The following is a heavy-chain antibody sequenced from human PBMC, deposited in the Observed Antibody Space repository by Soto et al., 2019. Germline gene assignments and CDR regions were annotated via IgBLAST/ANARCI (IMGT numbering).Heavy chain of an antibody. CDR2: IFSNDEK. CDR1: GFSLSNARIG. D-gene: IGHD4-17*01. Sequence: GSGPTLVNPTDTLTLTCTVSGFSLSNARIGVSWIRQPPGKALEWLAHIFSNDEKSYSTSLKSSLTISKHTSKSQVDLTMTNMDPVDEATYYYARSKVSDGDWYDYWGQGTLVTVSS. J-gene: IGHJ4*02. CDR3: ARSKVSDGDWYDY. V-gene: IGHV2-26*01.